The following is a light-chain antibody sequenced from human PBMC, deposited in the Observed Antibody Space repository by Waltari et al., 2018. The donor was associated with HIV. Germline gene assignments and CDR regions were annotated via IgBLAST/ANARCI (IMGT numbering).Light chain of an antibody. J-gene: IGLJ1*01. CDR2: GVS. Sequence: QSALTQPASVSGSPGQSITIFCIGTSRDISAYNSVAWYQQHPGKAPKLIVYGVSNRPSDVSARFSGSKSGNTASLTISGLQDDDESDYYCSSYTTTATLVFGTGTKVTVL. V-gene: IGLV2-14*03. CDR1: SRDISAYNS. CDR3: SSYTTTATLV.